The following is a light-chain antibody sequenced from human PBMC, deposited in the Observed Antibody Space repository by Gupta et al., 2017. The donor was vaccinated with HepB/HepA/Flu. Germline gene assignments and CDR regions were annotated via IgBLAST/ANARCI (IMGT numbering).Light chain of an antibody. CDR3: LLYVDGWV. J-gene: IGLJ3*02. CDR1: TGAVTSGYY. V-gene: IGLV7-43*01. Sequence: QSVVTQEPSLTVSPGGTVTLTCASSTGAVTSGYYPNWFQQKPGQPPRALIYSRSSKHSWTPARFSGSLLGGKAALTLSSAQPEDEAEYYCLLYVDGWVFGGGTKLTVL. CDR2: SRS.